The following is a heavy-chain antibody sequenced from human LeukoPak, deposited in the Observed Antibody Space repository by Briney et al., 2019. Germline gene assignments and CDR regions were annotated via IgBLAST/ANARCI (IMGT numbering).Heavy chain of an antibody. CDR2: MNPNSGNT. Sequence: GASVEASSQLSGYTFTIYDINCVRQATGQGVECMVWMNPNSGNTGYTQNLQGRVTITRHTSISTAYTELASLRPENTAVYYCARGQRTYFDYWGQGTLVTVSS. J-gene: IGHJ4*02. CDR3: ARGQRTYFDY. CDR1: GYTFTIYD. D-gene: IGHD6-25*01. V-gene: IGHV1-8*01.